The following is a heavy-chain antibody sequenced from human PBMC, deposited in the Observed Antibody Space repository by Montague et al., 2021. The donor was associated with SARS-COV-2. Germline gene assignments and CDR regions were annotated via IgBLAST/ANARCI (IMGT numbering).Heavy chain of an antibody. D-gene: IGHD4-23*01. J-gene: IGHJ6*02. CDR2: IKPDESEK. V-gene: IGHV3-7*01. CDR1: GFTFSNIW. Sequence: SLRLSCAASGFTFSNIWMSWVRQAPGKGLEWVANIKPDESEKNYVYSVKGRFSISRDNAKNSLYLQMDNLRAVDTAIYYCAKNGGAHGLDVWGQGTSVSVSS. CDR3: AKNGGAHGLDV.